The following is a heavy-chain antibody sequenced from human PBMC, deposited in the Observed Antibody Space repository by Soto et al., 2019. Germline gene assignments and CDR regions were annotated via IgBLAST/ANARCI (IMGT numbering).Heavy chain of an antibody. CDR1: GFTFSDYY. CDR2: ISSSGSTI. Sequence: GGSLRLSCAASGFTFSDYYMSWIRQAPGKGLEWVSYISSSGSTIYYADSVKGRFTISRDNAKNSLYLQMNSLRAEDTAVYYCARVQIQLWIHNGWFDPWGQGTLVTVSS. J-gene: IGHJ5*02. D-gene: IGHD5-18*01. CDR3: ARVQIQLWIHNGWFDP. V-gene: IGHV3-11*01.